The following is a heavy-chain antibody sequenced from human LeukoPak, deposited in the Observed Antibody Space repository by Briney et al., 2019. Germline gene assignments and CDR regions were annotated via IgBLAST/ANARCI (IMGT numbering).Heavy chain of an antibody. J-gene: IGHJ4*02. V-gene: IGHV1-46*01. CDR3: ARDVAVAGAEYYFDY. CDR1: GYTFTSYY. D-gene: IGHD6-19*01. CDR2: INPSGGST. Sequence: ASVKVSCKESGYTFTSYYMHWVRQAPGQGLEWMGIINPSGGSTSYAQKFQGRVTMTRDTSTSTVYMELSSLRSEDTAVYYCARDVAVAGAEYYFDYWGQGTLVTVSS.